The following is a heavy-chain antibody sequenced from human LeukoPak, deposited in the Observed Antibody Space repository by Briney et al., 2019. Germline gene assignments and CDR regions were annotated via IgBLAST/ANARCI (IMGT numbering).Heavy chain of an antibody. J-gene: IGHJ4*02. D-gene: IGHD2-21*02. CDR2: IYYDATT. CDR1: GDSISSRDHY. Sequence: SETLSLTCTVSGDSISSRDHYWGWVRQAPGQGLEWIGIIYYDATTHYNPSLKSRATLSLDTSRNHFSLKSTSVSAADTALYFCARHGIDCSGGACYSWSFDSWGQGILVTVSS. V-gene: IGHV4-39*01. CDR3: ARHGIDCSGGACYSWSFDS.